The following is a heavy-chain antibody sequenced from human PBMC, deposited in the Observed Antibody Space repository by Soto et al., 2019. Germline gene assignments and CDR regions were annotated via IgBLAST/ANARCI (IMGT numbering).Heavy chain of an antibody. J-gene: IGHJ6*02. Sequence: GGSLSLSCAASGFIFDSSGMNWVRQVPGKGLEWVSSISNTGRYIFYADSVKGRFTISRDNAKNSLYLEMNSLRAEDTAIYYCARVGPFLDYLADVWGQGTTVTVSS. D-gene: IGHD3-3*01. V-gene: IGHV3-21*01. CDR1: GFIFDSSG. CDR3: ARVGPFLDYLADV. CDR2: ISNTGRYI.